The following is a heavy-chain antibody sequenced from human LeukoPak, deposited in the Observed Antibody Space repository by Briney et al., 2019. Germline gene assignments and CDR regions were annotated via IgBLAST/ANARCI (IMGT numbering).Heavy chain of an antibody. CDR2: VIPIFGTA. J-gene: IGHJ6*03. CDR3: TRTRTGYYYYMDV. CDR1: GGTFSSYA. V-gene: IGHV1-69*01. Sequence: ASVKVSCKASGGTFSSYAISWVRQAPGQGLEWMGGVIPIFGTANYAQKFQGRVTITADESTSTAYMELSSLRSEDTAVYYCTRTRTGYYYYMDVWGKGTTVTISS.